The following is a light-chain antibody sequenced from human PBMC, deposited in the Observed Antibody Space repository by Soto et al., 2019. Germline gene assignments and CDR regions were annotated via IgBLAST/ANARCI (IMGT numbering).Light chain of an antibody. J-gene: IGLJ1*01. CDR1: RSDVGGYNY. CDR3: SSYAGRNNV. CDR2: EVS. Sequence: QSALTQPPSASGSHGQSVTSSCTGTRSDVGGYNYVSWYQQHPGKYPKLMIDEVSKLPSGVPDRFSGSKSGKTASLNVSGHHAEDEADYSCSSYAGRNNVFGPVTKLTV. V-gene: IGLV2-8*01.